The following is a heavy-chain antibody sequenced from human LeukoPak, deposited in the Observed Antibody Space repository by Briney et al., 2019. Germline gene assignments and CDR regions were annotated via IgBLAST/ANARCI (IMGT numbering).Heavy chain of an antibody. V-gene: IGHV3-49*04. J-gene: IGHJ6*03. CDR2: IRSKAYGGTT. Sequence: PGGSLRLSCAASGFTFSDYYMSWVRQAPGKGLEWVGFIRSKAYGGTTEYAASVKGRFTISRDDSKSIAYLQMNSLKTEDTAVYYCTREYYDILTGLYYYMDVWGKGTTVTISS. CDR3: TREYYDILTGLYYYMDV. D-gene: IGHD3-9*01. CDR1: GFTFSDYY.